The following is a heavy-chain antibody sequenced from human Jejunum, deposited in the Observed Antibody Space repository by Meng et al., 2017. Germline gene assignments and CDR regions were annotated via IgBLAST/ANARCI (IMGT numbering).Heavy chain of an antibody. CDR1: GFTFSSCE. CDR2: LSISGDTT. D-gene: IGHD1-26*01. CDR3: ASLWELLGS. J-gene: IGHJ4*02. V-gene: IGHV3-48*03. Sequence: GESLKISCAASGFTFSSCEMDWVRQAPGKGLEWVAYLSISGDTTHYADSVKGRFTISRDNAKNSVYLQMNGLRVEDTAVYYCASLWELLGSWGQGTLVTVSS.